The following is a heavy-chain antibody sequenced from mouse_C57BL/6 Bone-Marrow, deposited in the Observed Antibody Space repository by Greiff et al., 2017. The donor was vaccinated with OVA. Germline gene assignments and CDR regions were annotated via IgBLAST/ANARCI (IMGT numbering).Heavy chain of an antibody. CDR3: AGDDGYPFAY. V-gene: IGHV1-72*01. Sequence: QVQLKQPGAELVKPGASVKLSCKASGYTFTSYWMHWVKQRPGRGLEWIGRIDPNSGGTKYNEKLSKATLTVDKPSSTAYMQLSSLTSEDSAVYYCAGDDGYPFAYWGQGTQVTVSA. D-gene: IGHD2-3*01. CDR2: IDPNSGGT. CDR1: GYTFTSYW. J-gene: IGHJ3*01.